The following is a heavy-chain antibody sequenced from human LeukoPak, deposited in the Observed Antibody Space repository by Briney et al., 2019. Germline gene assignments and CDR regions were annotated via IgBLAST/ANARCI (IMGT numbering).Heavy chain of an antibody. J-gene: IGHJ1*01. D-gene: IGHD2-15*01. CDR2: ISAYNGNT. CDR1: GCTFTSYG. V-gene: IGHV1-18*04. CDR3: ARDDGGYCSGGSCYVAEYFQH. Sequence: GASVKVSCKASGCTFTSYGISWVRQAPGQGLEWMGWISAYNGNTNYAQKLQGRVTMTTDTSTSTAYMELRSLRSDDTAVYYCARDDGGYCSGGSCYVAEYFQHWGQGTLVTVSS.